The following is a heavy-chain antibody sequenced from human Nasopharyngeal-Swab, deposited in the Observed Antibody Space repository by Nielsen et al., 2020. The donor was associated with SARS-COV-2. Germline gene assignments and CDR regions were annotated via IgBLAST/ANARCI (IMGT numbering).Heavy chain of an antibody. D-gene: IGHD3-10*01. J-gene: IGHJ4*02. V-gene: IGHV4-39*01. Sequence: PGKGLEWIGSIYYSGSTYYNPSLKSRVTISVDTSKNQFSLKLSSVTAADTAVYYCARRKREEVRGVRYYFDYRGQGTLVTVSS. CDR3: ARRKREEVRGVRYYFDY. CDR2: IYYSGST.